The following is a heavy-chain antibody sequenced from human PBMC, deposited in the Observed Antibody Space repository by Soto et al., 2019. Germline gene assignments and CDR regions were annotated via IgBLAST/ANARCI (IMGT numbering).Heavy chain of an antibody. CDR2: IIPVFGTV. V-gene: IGHV1-69*06. CDR3: AKFDPLGELLWFDP. J-gene: IGHJ5*02. D-gene: IGHD3-16*01. Sequence: QEQLVQSGAEVKKPGSSGKVSCRASGGTFSNYAISWVRQAPGRGLEWMGGIIPVFGTVVYAQKLQGRVTITADNSTRMAYMELSSLRSDDTAVYYCAKFDPLGELLWFDPWGQGTLVTVSS. CDR1: GGTFSNYA.